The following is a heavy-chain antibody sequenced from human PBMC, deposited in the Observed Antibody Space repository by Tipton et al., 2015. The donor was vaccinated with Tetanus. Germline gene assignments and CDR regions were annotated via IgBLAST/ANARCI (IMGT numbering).Heavy chain of an antibody. Sequence: SLRLSCAVSGFTFTSFAMSWVRQAPGKGLGWVSGISGSGASTYYAESVKGRMTISRDTSKLYLQLNSLRAEDTAVYYCAGHFYDASGNYGYKYWGQGTLVSVSS. CDR3: AGHFYDASGNYGYKY. CDR1: GFTFTSFA. V-gene: IGHV3-23*01. CDR2: ISGSGAST. D-gene: IGHD3-22*01. J-gene: IGHJ4*02.